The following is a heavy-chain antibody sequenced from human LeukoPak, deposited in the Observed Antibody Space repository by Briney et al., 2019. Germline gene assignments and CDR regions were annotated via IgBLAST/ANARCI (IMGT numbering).Heavy chain of an antibody. CDR3: AKDRDFWSGYYSPIDQ. V-gene: IGHV3-23*01. Sequence: PGGSLRLSCAASAFTFSNYGMSWVRQAPGKGLEWVSGISGSGSSTYHSDSVKGRFAISRDNSKDTLYLQMNTLRAEDTAVYYCAKDRDFWSGYYSPIDQWGQGTLVTVSS. CDR2: ISGSGSST. J-gene: IGHJ4*02. D-gene: IGHD3-3*01. CDR1: AFTFSNYG.